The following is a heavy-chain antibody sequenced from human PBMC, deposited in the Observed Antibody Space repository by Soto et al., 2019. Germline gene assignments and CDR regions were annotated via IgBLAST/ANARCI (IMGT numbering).Heavy chain of an antibody. CDR3: AKEEGCSGGSCYGGNFVS. J-gene: IGHJ4*02. CDR1: GFTFISYA. CDR2: ISASGGST. Sequence: EVQLLESGGGLVQPGGSLRLSCAASGFTFISYAMSWVRQAPGKGLEWVSGISASGGSTYYADSVKGRFTISRDNSKNTLYLQMNSVRAEDTAVYYCAKEEGCSGGSCYGGNFVSWGQGTLVTVSS. D-gene: IGHD2-15*01. V-gene: IGHV3-23*01.